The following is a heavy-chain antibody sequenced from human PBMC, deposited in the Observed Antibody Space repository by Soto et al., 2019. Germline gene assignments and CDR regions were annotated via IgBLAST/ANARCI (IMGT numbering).Heavy chain of an antibody. CDR1: GGTFSSYA. CDR3: ARDSELRYFDWLLHPYYYGMDV. D-gene: IGHD3-9*01. CDR2: IIPIFGTA. V-gene: IGHV1-69*13. J-gene: IGHJ6*02. Sequence: ASVKVSCKAAGGTFSSYAISWVRQAPGQGLEWMGGIIPIFGTANYAQKFQGRVTITADESTSTAYMELSSLRSEDTAVYYCARDSELRYFDWLLHPYYYGMDVWGQGTTVTV.